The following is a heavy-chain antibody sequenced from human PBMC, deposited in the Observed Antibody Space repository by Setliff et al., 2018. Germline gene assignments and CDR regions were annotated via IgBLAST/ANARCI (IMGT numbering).Heavy chain of an antibody. D-gene: IGHD3-3*01. J-gene: IGHJ4*02. V-gene: IGHV1-18*01. Sequence: EASVKVSCKASGLTFTTFSISWVRQAPGQGLEWMGWITNYNGKTDYAQKFQDRVILTTDTSTNTAYMELRNLRPDDKAIYYCATRTPVTFSGVVTTVWGQGSLVTVSS. CDR3: ATRTPVTFSGVVTTV. CDR1: GLTFTTFS. CDR2: ITNYNGKT.